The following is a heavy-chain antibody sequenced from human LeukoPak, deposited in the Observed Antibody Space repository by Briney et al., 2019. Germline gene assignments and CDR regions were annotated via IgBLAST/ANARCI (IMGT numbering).Heavy chain of an antibody. V-gene: IGHV3-23*01. CDR3: AKDTNWNYDWFDP. Sequence: GRSLRLSCAASGFTFSSYAMSWVRQAPGKGLEWVSAISGSGRTTYYADSVKGRFTISRDNSKSTLYLQMNSLRAEDTAVYYCAKDTNWNYDWFDPWGQGTLVTVSS. J-gene: IGHJ5*02. CDR1: GFTFSSYA. D-gene: IGHD1-7*01. CDR2: ISGSGRTT.